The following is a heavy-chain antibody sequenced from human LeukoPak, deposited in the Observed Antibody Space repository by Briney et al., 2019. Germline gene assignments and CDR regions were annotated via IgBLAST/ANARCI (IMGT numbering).Heavy chain of an antibody. V-gene: IGHV4-59*01. Sequence: SETLSLTCSVSGGSISSYYCGWVRQPPGKGLEWIGYIYYSGSTNYNPSLKSRVTISVDTSKNQFSLKLSSVTAADTAVYYCARDRLGSGSHDAFDIWGQGTMVTVSS. CDR3: ARDRLGSGSHDAFDI. J-gene: IGHJ3*02. D-gene: IGHD6-19*01. CDR1: GGSISSYY. CDR2: IYYSGST.